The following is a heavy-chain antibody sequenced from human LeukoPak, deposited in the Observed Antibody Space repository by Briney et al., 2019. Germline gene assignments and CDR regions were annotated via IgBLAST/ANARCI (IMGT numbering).Heavy chain of an antibody. CDR1: GFTFSNYG. V-gene: IGHV3-30*03. CDR3: ARDGRPTNYYDSSGYYNY. CDR2: ISYDGSMK. J-gene: IGHJ4*02. Sequence: GGSLRLSCAASGFTFSNYGMHWVRQAPGKGLEWVAVISYDGSMKYYADSVKGRFTISRDNSKNTLYLQMNSLRAEDTAVYYCARDGRPTNYYDSSGYYNYWGQGTLVTVSS. D-gene: IGHD3-22*01.